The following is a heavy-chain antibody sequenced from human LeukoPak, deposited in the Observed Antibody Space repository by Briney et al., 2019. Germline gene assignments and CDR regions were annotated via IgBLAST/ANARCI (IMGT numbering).Heavy chain of an antibody. V-gene: IGHV3-23*01. D-gene: IGHD4-17*01. CDR3: AKVGHDYGDLYGYYFDY. CDR2: ISGSGGNT. CDR1: GFTFSSYG. Sequence: GGSLRLSCAASGFTFSSYGMSWVRQAPGKGLEWVSAISGSGGNTYYADSVKGRFTISRDNSKNTLYLQMNSLRAEDTAVYYCAKVGHDYGDLYGYYFDYWGQGTLVTVSS. J-gene: IGHJ4*02.